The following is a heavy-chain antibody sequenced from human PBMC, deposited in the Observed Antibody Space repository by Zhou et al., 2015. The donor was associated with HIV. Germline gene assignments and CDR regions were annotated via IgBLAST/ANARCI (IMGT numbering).Heavy chain of an antibody. CDR2: ISYDGSNK. V-gene: IGHV3-30*19. CDR3: ARDTYSSSSYYYYYMDV. D-gene: IGHD6-6*01. CDR1: GFIFKNSG. Sequence: QLVESGGAVVQPGGSLRLSCAASGFIFKNSGMHWVRQAPGKGLEWVAVISYDGSNKYYADSVKGRFTISRDNSKNTLYLQMNSLRAEDTAVYYCARDTYSSSSYYYYYMDVWGKGTTVTVSS. J-gene: IGHJ6*03.